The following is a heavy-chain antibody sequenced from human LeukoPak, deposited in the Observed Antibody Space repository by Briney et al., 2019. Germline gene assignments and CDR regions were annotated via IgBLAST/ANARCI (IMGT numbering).Heavy chain of an antibody. D-gene: IGHD4-11*01. J-gene: IGHJ4*02. CDR3: TRDRAYSSFDY. Sequence: GGSLRLSCAASGFSFGFTFSKSWTVWVRQAPGRGLEWVANINEDGSAKNYVDAAKGRFTISRDNAKSSLYLQMNSLRAEDTAVYYCTRDRAYSSFDYWGQGILVTVSS. CDR1: GFSFGFTFSKSW. CDR2: INEDGSAK. V-gene: IGHV3-7*01.